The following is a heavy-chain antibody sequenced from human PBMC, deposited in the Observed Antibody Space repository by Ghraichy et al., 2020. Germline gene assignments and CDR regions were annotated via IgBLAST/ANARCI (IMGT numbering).Heavy chain of an antibody. CDR2: IYYSGST. Sequence: SETLSLTCPVSGGSVSNSNYYWGWIRQPPGKGREWIGSIYYSGSTSYNPSLKSRVAISVDTSKNQFSLKLNSVTAADTAVYYCARHYWRARYWFDPWGQGSLXTVSS. J-gene: IGHJ5*02. D-gene: IGHD1-1*01. CDR3: ARHYWRARYWFDP. CDR1: GGSVSNSNYY. V-gene: IGHV4-39*01.